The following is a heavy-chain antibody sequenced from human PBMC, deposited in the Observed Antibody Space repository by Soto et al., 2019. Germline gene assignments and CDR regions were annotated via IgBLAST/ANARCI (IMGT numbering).Heavy chain of an antibody. CDR2: ISAYNGNK. CDR1: GYMFTTYG. J-gene: IGHJ4*02. V-gene: IGHV1-18*04. D-gene: IGHD6-6*01. Sequence: QVQLVQSGGEVKKPGASVEVSCRTSGYMFTTYGMSWVRQAPGQGLEWMAWISAYNGNKKYARNFQRRVTMTTNTSTSTVSMELRNLTSDDTGTYFCARTGGGMAARPLEYWGQGTLVTVSS. CDR3: ARTGGGMAARPLEY.